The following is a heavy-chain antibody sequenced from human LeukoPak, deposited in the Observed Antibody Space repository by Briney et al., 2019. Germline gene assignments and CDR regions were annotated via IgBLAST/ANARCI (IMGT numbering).Heavy chain of an antibody. CDR3: TTLLGVVPANGY. V-gene: IGHV3-23*01. CDR1: RFTFSKYA. D-gene: IGHD2-2*01. CDR2: INSNGRRT. J-gene: IGHJ4*02. Sequence: GGSLRLSCAASRFTFSKYAMSWVRQAPGKGLEWISTINSNGRRTYYADSVKGRFTISRDDSKTTLYLQMNSLETEDTAVYYCTTLLGVVPANGYWGQGTLVTVSS.